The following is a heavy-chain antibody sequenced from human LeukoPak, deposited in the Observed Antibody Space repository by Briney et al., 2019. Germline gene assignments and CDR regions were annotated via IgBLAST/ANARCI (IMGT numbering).Heavy chain of an antibody. CDR1: GGSISTYY. CDR3: ARSSLARDYYDSSGYYYEGDAFDI. CDR2: IYYSGST. V-gene: IGHV4-59*01. Sequence: SETRSLTCTVSGGSISTYYWSWIRQPPGKGLEWIGYIYYSGSTSYNPSLKSRVTISVDTSKNQFSLKLSSVTAADTAVYYCARSSLARDYYDSSGYYYEGDAFDIWGQGTMVTVSS. D-gene: IGHD3-22*01. J-gene: IGHJ3*02.